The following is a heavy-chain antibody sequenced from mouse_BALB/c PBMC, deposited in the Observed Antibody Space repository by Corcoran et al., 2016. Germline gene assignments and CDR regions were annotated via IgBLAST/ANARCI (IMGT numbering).Heavy chain of an antibody. CDR3: VYYRYDDWYFDV. D-gene: IGHD2-14*01. CDR2: ISYDGSN. CDR1: GYSITSGYY. Sequence: DVQLQESGPGLVKPSQSLSLTCSVTGYSITSGYYWNWIRQFPGNKLEWMGYISYDGSNNYNPSLKNRISITRDTSKNQFFLKLNSVTTEDTATYYCVYYRYDDWYFDVWGAGTTVTVSS. J-gene: IGHJ1*01. V-gene: IGHV3-6*02.